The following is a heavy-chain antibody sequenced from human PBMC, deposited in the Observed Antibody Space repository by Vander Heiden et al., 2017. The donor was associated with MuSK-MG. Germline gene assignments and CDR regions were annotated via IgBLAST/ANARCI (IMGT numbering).Heavy chain of an antibody. Sequence: EVQLVQSGGGLVHPGGSLRLSCAGSGFTFRDYWMNWVRQAPGKGLEWVANINHDGDERYYLDSVEGRFTISRDNAKKSLYLQMNSLRDEDTAVYYCARDLVGSSWRTPFDPWGQGTLVTVSS. CDR2: INHDGDER. V-gene: IGHV3-7*01. CDR1: GFTFRDYW. CDR3: ARDLVGSSWRTPFDP. J-gene: IGHJ5*02. D-gene: IGHD6-13*01.